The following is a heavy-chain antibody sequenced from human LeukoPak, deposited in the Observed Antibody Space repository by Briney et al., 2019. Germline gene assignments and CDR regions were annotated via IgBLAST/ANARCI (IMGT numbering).Heavy chain of an antibody. D-gene: IGHD3-10*01. Sequence: PSETLSLTCTVSGGSISSSSYYWGWIRQPPGKGLEWIGSIYYSGSTYYNPSLKSRVTISVDTSKNQFSLKLSSVTAADTAVYYCARGGSGSIYGYYYYYMDVWGKGTTVTISS. CDR2: IYYSGST. J-gene: IGHJ6*03. CDR3: ARGGSGSIYGYYYYYMDV. V-gene: IGHV4-39*07. CDR1: GGSISSSSYY.